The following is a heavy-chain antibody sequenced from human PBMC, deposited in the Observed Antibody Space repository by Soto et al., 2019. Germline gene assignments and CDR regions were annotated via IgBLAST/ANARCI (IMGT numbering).Heavy chain of an antibody. CDR1: NGSISGFY. CDR2: IHYGGRT. J-gene: IGHJ4*02. D-gene: IGHD1-26*01. Sequence: QVQLQESGPGLVKPSETLSLTCSVSNGSISGFYWTWIRQPPGKILEWIGYIHYGGRTDYNPSLTSRATMSVDTSKNQFSLNLKSITAADTAVYYCVRVGVGIGNHFDSWGRGTLVTVSS. V-gene: IGHV4-59*12. CDR3: VRVGVGIGNHFDS.